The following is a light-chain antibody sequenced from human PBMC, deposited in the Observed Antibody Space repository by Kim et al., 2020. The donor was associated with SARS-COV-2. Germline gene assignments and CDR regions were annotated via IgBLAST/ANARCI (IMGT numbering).Light chain of an antibody. CDR1: RGFIASDY. CDR3: QSFAGSAWV. CDR2: EDN. J-gene: IGLJ3*02. Sequence: GRPVTLSCTRTRGFIASDYVQWYQRRPGSAPTTVIYEDNLRPSGVPDRFSGSIDSSSNTASLTISGLETEDEADYYCQSFAGSAWVFGGGTQLTVL. V-gene: IGLV6-57*03.